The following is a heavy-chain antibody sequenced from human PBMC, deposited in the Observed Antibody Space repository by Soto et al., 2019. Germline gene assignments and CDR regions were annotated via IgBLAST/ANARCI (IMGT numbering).Heavy chain of an antibody. Sequence: QVQLQESGPVLVKPSQTLSLTCTVSGGSISSDGYYWTWISQHPGKGLEWIGYIYYSGSTYYNPSLKSRITISVDTSKNQFSLKLSSVTAADTAVYYCASGYRYANWLDPWGQGTLVTVSS. CDR1: GGSISSDGYY. CDR2: IYYSGST. J-gene: IGHJ5*02. D-gene: IGHD5-18*01. V-gene: IGHV4-31*03. CDR3: ASGYRYANWLDP.